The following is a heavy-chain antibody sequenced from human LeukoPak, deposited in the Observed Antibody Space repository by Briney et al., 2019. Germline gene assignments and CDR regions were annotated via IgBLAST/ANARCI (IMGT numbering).Heavy chain of an antibody. CDR1: GFTFDDYT. D-gene: IGHD4-17*01. V-gene: IGHV3-43*01. CDR3: AKGGVGYGDYLD. J-gene: IGHJ4*02. CDR2: ISWDGGST. Sequence: GGSLRLSCAASGFTFDDYTMHWVRHAPGKGLEWVSLISWDGGSTYYADSVKGRFTISRDNSKNSLYLQMNSLRTEDTALYYCAKGGVGYGDYLDWGQGTLVTVSS.